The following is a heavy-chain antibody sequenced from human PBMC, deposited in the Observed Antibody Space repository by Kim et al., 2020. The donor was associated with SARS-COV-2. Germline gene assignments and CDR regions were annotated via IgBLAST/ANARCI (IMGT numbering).Heavy chain of an antibody. D-gene: IGHD2-2*01. CDR2: INPKSGGT. Sequence: ASVKVSCKASGYTFTDCYVHWVRQAPGQGLEWMGYINPKSGGTNYPQKFQGRVTMTTDASISTAYMELTRLISDDTAVYFCARVGHYAFGLDVWGQGTTVTVS. CDR1: GYTFTDCY. CDR3: ARVGHYAFGLDV. V-gene: IGHV1-2*02. J-gene: IGHJ6*02.